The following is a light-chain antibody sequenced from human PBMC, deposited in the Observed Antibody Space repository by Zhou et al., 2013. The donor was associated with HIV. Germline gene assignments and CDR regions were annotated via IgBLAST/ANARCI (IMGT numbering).Light chain of an antibody. Sequence: EIVMTQSPATLSVSPGEGATLSCRASQSVGSNLVWYQQKPGQAPRLLIYGASNRATGIPDRFSGSGSGTDFTLTISRLEPEDFAVYYCQLYGSSPPTFGQGTKLEIK. CDR2: GAS. CDR1: QSVGSN. V-gene: IGKV3-20*01. CDR3: QLYGSSPPT. J-gene: IGKJ2*01.